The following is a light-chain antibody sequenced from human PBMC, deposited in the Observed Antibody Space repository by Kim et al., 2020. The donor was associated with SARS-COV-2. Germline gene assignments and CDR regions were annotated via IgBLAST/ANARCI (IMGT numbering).Light chain of an antibody. CDR3: QAWHSSTNYV. Sequence: SYELTQPPSVSVSPGQTTSITCSGDKLGDKYACWYQQKPGQSPVLVIYQDSKRPSGIPERFSGSNSGNTATLTISGTQPMDEADYYCQAWHSSTNYVFVT. V-gene: IGLV3-1*01. CDR1: KLGDKY. CDR2: QDS. J-gene: IGLJ1*01.